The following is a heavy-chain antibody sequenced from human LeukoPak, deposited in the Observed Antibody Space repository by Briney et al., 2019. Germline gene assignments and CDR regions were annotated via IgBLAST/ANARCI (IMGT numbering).Heavy chain of an antibody. D-gene: IGHD3-3*01. V-gene: IGHV4-39*07. CDR1: GGSISSSTYY. CDR2: IYYTGST. Sequence: SETLSLTCIVSGGSISSSTYYWGWTRQPPGKGLEWIGSIYYTGSTYYNPSLKSRVTISVDTSKNQFSLKLSSVTAADTAVYYCARYYDFWSGYYFDYWGQGTLVTVSS. J-gene: IGHJ4*02. CDR3: ARYYDFWSGYYFDY.